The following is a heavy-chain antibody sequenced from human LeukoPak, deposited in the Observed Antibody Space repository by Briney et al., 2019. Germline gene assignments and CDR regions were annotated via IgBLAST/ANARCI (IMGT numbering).Heavy chain of an antibody. Sequence: PSETLSLTCAVYGGSFSGYYWSWIRQPPGKGLEWIGEINHSGSTNYNPSLKSRVTISVDTSKNQFSLKLSSVTAADTAVYYCARDVAAAGIGYYYYYYGMDAWGQGTTVTVSS. CDR2: INHSGST. J-gene: IGHJ6*02. D-gene: IGHD6-13*01. CDR1: GGSFSGYY. V-gene: IGHV4-34*01. CDR3: ARDVAAAGIGYYYYYYGMDA.